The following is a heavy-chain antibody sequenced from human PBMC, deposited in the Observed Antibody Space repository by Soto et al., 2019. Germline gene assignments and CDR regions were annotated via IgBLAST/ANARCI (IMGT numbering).Heavy chain of an antibody. V-gene: IGHV4-30-2*01. CDR2: IHHSGST. CDR3: ARQTGGWYFDL. Sequence: PSETLSLTCEVSGGSISSDGPSWSWIRQPPGKGPEWIGYIHHSGSTNYISSLQSRVTMSVDRSKNQFSLKLTSVTAADTAVYYCARQTGGWYFDLWGRGTLVTVSS. J-gene: IGHJ2*01. CDR1: GGSISSDGPS. D-gene: IGHD2-15*01.